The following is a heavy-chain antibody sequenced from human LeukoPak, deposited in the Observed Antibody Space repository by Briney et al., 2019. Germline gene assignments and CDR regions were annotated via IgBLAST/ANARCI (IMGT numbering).Heavy chain of an antibody. Sequence: GSLRLSCAASGFTFSNAWMSWVRQAPGKGLEWVGRIKSKTDGGTTDYAAPVKGRFTISRDDSKNTLYLQMNSLKTEDTAVYYCTTDQYYDFWSGYYDYWGQGTLVTVSS. D-gene: IGHD3-3*01. J-gene: IGHJ4*02. V-gene: IGHV3-15*01. CDR1: GFTFSNAW. CDR3: TTDQYYDFWSGYYDY. CDR2: IKSKTDGGTT.